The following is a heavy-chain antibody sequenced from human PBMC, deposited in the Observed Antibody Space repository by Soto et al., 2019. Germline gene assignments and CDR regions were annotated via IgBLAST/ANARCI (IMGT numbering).Heavy chain of an antibody. CDR3: SKDLAPSRGAWNF. CDR1: GFTFSSYA. V-gene: IGHV3-23*01. D-gene: IGHD1-26*01. Sequence: GGSLRLSCAASGFTFSSYAMSWFRQAPGKGLEWVSAISGSGGSTYYADSVKGRFTISRDNSKNTLYLQMNSLRAEDTAIYYCSKDLAPSRGAWNFCGQGNFVTVYS. CDR2: ISGSGGST. J-gene: IGHJ4*02.